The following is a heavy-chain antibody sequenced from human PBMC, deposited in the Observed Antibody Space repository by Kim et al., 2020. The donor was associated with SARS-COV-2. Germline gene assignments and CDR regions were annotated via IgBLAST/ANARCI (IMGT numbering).Heavy chain of an antibody. Sequence: SVKSRLTISRDNSKNTLYLQMSSLRAEDTAVYYCAGDGPSWKWELSYFDYWGQGTLVTVSS. CDR3: AGDGPSWKWELSYFDY. V-gene: IGHV3-30*07. J-gene: IGHJ4*02. D-gene: IGHD1-26*01.